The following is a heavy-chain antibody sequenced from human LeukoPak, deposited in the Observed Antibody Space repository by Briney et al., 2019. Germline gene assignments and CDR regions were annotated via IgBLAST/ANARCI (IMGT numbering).Heavy chain of an antibody. J-gene: IGHJ4*02. CDR3: ARDRYALGY. D-gene: IGHD3-16*01. CDR1: GGSISHYY. CDR2: IYYSGST. Sequence: SETLSLTCTVSGGSISHYYWSWIRQPPGKGLEWIGYIYYSGSTKYNPSLKKRVTISVEKNKKQFSLKLTSVTAADTAVYYCARDRYALGYWGQGTLVTVSS. V-gene: IGHV4-59*01.